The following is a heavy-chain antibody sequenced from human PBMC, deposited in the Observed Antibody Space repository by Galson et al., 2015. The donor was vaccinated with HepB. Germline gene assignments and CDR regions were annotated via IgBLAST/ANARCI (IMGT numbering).Heavy chain of an antibody. J-gene: IGHJ3*02. Sequence: SLRLSCAASGFTFSSYSMNWVRQAPGKGPEWVSSISSSSSYIYYADSVKGRFTISRDNAKNSLYLQMNSLRAEDTAVYYCASVSCSGGSCYSRSLDAFDIWGQGTMVTVSS. CDR2: ISSSSSYI. D-gene: IGHD2-15*01. V-gene: IGHV3-21*01. CDR3: ASVSCSGGSCYSRSLDAFDI. CDR1: GFTFSSYS.